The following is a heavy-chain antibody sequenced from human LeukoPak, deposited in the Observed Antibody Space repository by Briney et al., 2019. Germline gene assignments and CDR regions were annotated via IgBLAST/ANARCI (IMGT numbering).Heavy chain of an antibody. Sequence: ASVKVSCKASGYTFTSYGISWVRQPPGQGLEWMGWISAYNGNTNYAQKLQGRVTMTTDTSTSTAYMELRSLRSDDTVVYYCGRDRGSYLDYWGQGTLVTVSS. J-gene: IGHJ4*02. CDR1: GYTFTSYG. CDR2: ISAYNGNT. CDR3: GRDRGSYLDY. V-gene: IGHV1-18*01. D-gene: IGHD1-26*01.